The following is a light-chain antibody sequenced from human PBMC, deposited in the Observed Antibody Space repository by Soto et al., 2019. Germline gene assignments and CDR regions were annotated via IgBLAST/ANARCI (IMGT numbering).Light chain of an antibody. J-gene: IGLJ1*01. CDR3: CSYARDHV. CDR1: SSDVGSYNL. Sequence: QSALTQPASVSGSPGKSITISCTGTSSDVGSYNLGSWYQQYLGKDPKLIVDEDTNRPSGISNRFSGYNSGNTAYLTISGIQAEDAADYFCCSYARDHVFGTGTKLTVL. V-gene: IGLV2-23*01. CDR2: EDT.